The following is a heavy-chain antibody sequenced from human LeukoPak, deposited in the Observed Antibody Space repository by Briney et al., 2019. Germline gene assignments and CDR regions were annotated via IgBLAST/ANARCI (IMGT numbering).Heavy chain of an antibody. CDR1: GYTFTSYG. CDR2: SSAYNGNT. D-gene: IGHD3-10*01. V-gene: IGHV1-18*01. Sequence: ASVKVSSKASGYTFTSYGISWVRQAPGPGLEGMGWSSAYNGNTNYAQKLQGRVTMTTDTSTSPAYMELRSLRSDDPAVYYCARFGVYGSETPHWFDPWGQGTLVTVS. CDR3: ARFGVYGSETPHWFDP. J-gene: IGHJ5*02.